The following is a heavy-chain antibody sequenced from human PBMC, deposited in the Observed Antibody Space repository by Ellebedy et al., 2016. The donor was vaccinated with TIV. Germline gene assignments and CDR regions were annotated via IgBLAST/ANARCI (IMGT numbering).Heavy chain of an antibody. CDR3: ARHSSVSYDCDY. Sequence: MPSETLSLTCSVSGDSISRRGYYWGWIRQPPGKRLEWIGSIFYDGNTFYSSSLKSRVPVSAFTSKNLFSLKLSSVTAADTAVYYCARHSSVSYDCDYWGQGALVTVSS. J-gene: IGHJ4*02. D-gene: IGHD1-26*01. CDR1: GDSISRRGYY. CDR2: IFYDGNT. V-gene: IGHV4-39*01.